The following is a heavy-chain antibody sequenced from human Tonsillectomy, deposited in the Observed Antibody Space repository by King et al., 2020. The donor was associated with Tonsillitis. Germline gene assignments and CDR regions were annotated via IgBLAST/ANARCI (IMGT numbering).Heavy chain of an antibody. D-gene: IGHD3-22*01. CDR3: AREGGYYYDSSGYGGDAFDI. CDR1: GFTFSSYW. J-gene: IGHJ3*02. CDR2: INSDGSST. V-gene: IGHV3-74*01. Sequence: VQLVESGGGLVQPGGSLRLSCAASGFTFSSYWMHWVRQAPGKGLVWVSRINSDGSSTSYADSVNGRFTISRDNAKNTLYLQMNSLRAEDTAVYYCAREGGYYYDSSGYGGDAFDIWGQGTMVTVSS.